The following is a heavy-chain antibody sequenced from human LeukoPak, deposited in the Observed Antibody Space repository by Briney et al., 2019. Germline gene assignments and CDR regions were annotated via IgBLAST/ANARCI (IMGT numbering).Heavy chain of an antibody. CDR2: INPNSGGT. CDR1: GYTFTGYY. CDR3: ARVDNRIIVGATGEVVDY. V-gene: IGHV1-2*02. D-gene: IGHD1-26*01. J-gene: IGHJ4*02. Sequence: ASVKVSCKASGYTFTGYYMHWVRQAPGQGLEWMGWINPNSGGTNYAQKFQGRVTMTRDTSISTAYMELSSLRSDDTAVYYCARVDNRIIVGATGEVVDYWGQGTLVTVSS.